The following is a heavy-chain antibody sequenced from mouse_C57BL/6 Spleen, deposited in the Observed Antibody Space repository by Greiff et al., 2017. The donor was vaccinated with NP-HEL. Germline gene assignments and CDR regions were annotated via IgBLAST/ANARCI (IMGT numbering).Heavy chain of an antibody. Sequence: EVKLMESGGGLVKPGGSLKLSCAASGFTFSDYGMHWVRQAPEKGLEWVAYISSGRSTIYYADTVKGRFTISRDNAKNTLFLKMTSLRSEDTAMYYCARELLRYFDYWGQGTTLTVSS. CDR2: ISSGRSTI. CDR3: ARELLRYFDY. D-gene: IGHD1-1*01. V-gene: IGHV5-17*01. J-gene: IGHJ2*01. CDR1: GFTFSDYG.